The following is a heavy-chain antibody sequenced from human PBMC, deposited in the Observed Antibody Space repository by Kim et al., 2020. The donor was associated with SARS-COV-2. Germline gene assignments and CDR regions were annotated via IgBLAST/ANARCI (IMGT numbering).Heavy chain of an antibody. CDR1: GGSISSSSYY. Sequence: SETLSLTCTVSGGSISSSSYYWGWIRQPPGKGLEWIGSIYYSGSTYYNPSLKSRVTISVDTSKNQFSLKLSSVTAADTAVYYCAILGVPRYSSSWYVPWYFDYWGQGTLVTVSS. V-gene: IGHV4-39*01. CDR3: AILGVPRYSSSWYVPWYFDY. J-gene: IGHJ4*02. D-gene: IGHD6-13*01. CDR2: IYYSGST.